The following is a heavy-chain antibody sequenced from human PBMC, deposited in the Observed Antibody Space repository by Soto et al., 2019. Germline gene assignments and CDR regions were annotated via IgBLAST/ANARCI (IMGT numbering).Heavy chain of an antibody. CDR1: GFTFSSYE. V-gene: IGHV3-48*03. J-gene: IGHJ6*02. CDR2: ISSSGSTI. CDR3: ARDATYYDILTGYYNYGMDV. D-gene: IGHD3-9*01. Sequence: PGGSLRLSCAASGFTFSSYEMNWVRQAPGKGLEWVSYISSSGSTIYYADSVKGRFTISRDNAKNSLYLQMNSLRAEDTAVYYCARDATYYDILTGYYNYGMDVWGQGTTVTVSS.